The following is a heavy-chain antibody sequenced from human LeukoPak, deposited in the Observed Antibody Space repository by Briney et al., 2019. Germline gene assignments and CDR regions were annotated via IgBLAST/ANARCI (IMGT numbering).Heavy chain of an antibody. Sequence: GGSLRLSCAASGFTFSSYAMSWVRQAPGKGLEWVSAISGSGGSTYYADSVKGRFTISRDNSKNTLYLQMNSLRAEDTAVYYCAKDLAYFDWLLSDAFDIWGQGTMVTVSS. V-gene: IGHV3-23*01. CDR1: GFTFSSYA. J-gene: IGHJ3*02. CDR2: ISGSGGST. D-gene: IGHD3-9*01. CDR3: AKDLAYFDWLLSDAFDI.